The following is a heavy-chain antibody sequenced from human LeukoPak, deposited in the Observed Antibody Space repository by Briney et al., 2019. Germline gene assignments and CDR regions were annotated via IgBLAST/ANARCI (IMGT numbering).Heavy chain of an antibody. CDR1: GGSISSGGYY. CDR2: IYHSGST. CDR3: ARGRYDFWSGYSLDY. V-gene: IGHV4-30-2*01. J-gene: IGHJ4*02. Sequence: SETLSLTCTVSGGSISSGGYYCSWIRQPPGKGLEWIGYIYHSGSTYYNPSLKSRVTISVDRSKNQFSLKLSSVTAADTAVYYCARGRYDFWSGYSLDYWGQGTLVTDSS. D-gene: IGHD3-3*01.